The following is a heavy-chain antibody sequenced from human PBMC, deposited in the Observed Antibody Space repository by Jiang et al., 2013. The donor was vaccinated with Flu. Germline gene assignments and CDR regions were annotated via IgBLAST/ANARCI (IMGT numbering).Heavy chain of an antibody. CDR2: XFYSGTT. CDR1: GGSISIYY. D-gene: IGHD4-11*01. J-gene: IGHJ6*03. CDR3: ARGINDYSNYGDNYYYMDV. Sequence: PGLVKPSETLSLTCTVSGGSISIYYWSWIRQPPGKGLEWIGYXFYSGTTNYNPSLKSRVTTSVDTSKKQISLKLNSVTAADTAVYYCARGINDYSNYGDNYYYMDVWGKGTTVTVSS. V-gene: IGHV4-59*01.